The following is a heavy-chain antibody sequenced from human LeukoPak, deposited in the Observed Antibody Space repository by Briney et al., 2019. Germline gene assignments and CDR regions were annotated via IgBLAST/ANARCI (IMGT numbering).Heavy chain of an antibody. V-gene: IGHV3-11*04. CDR3: ARDKGDYDSSGYYPEPTGFDY. J-gene: IGHJ4*02. CDR1: GFTFSDYY. Sequence: GGSLRLSCAASGFTFSDYYMSWIRQAPGKGLEWVSYISSSGSTIYYADSVKGRFTISRDNAKNSLYLQMNSLRAEDTAVYYCARDKGDYDSSGYYPEPTGFDYWGQGTLVTVSS. D-gene: IGHD3-22*01. CDR2: ISSSGSTI.